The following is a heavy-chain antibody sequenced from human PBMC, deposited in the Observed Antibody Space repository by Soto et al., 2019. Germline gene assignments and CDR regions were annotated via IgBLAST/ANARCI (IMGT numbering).Heavy chain of an antibody. CDR1: GYTFTNYG. V-gene: IGHV1-18*01. CDR3: SRGTSIPASGDY. Sequence: QVPLVQSGAEVKKPGASVKVSCKASGYTFTNYGINWVRQAPGQGLEWLGWVSAYNGERRYAQRVQARVIMTTDTSTTPAYMELRSLRSDGTAVYYCSRGTSIPASGDYWGQGTLVTVSS. D-gene: IGHD6-6*01. J-gene: IGHJ4*01. CDR2: VSAYNGER.